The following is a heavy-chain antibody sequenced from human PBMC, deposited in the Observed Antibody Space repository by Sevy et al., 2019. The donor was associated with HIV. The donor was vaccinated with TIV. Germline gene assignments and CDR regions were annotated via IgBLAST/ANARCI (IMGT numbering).Heavy chain of an antibody. V-gene: IGHV2-5*01. CDR3: AHRNYNYLVEDYFDY. CDR2: IDWNDDK. J-gene: IGHJ4*02. D-gene: IGHD1-7*01. Sequence: SGPTLVKPTQTLTLTCTFSGFSLSTSGVGVGWIRQPPGKALEWLALIDWNDDKRYSPSLKSRITITKDTSKNQVVVTMTNVDPVETATYYCAHRNYNYLVEDYFDYWGQGTLVTVSS. CDR1: GFSLSTSGVG.